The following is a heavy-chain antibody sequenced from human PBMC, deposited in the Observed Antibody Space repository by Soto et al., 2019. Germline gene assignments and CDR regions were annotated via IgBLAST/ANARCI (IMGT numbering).Heavy chain of an antibody. CDR2: ISGSGGST. D-gene: IGHD3-10*01. J-gene: IGHJ4*02. Sequence: GESLKISCAASGFTFSSYAMSWVRQAPGKGLEWVSAISGSGGSTYYADSVKGRFTISRDNSKNTLYLQMNSLRAEDTAVYYCAKDMVRGVIIPYYFDYWGQGTLVTVSS. CDR1: GFTFSSYA. V-gene: IGHV3-23*01. CDR3: AKDMVRGVIIPYYFDY.